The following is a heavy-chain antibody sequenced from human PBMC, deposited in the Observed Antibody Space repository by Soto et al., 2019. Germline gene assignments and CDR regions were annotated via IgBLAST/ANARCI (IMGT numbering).Heavy chain of an antibody. CDR1: GGSFSAYY. CDR2: IHHSGST. Sequence: QVQLQQWGAGLLKPSETLSLTCAVYGGSFSAYYWSWIRQSPGKGLEWIGDIHHSGSTNHNPSLKSRVTVSVATSKPQVPPKLPSVTAADTAVYYCASGRLHWGGDCYCGSWGQGTLVTVAS. CDR3: ASGRLHWGGDCYCGS. D-gene: IGHD2-21*02. V-gene: IGHV4-34*01. J-gene: IGHJ5*02.